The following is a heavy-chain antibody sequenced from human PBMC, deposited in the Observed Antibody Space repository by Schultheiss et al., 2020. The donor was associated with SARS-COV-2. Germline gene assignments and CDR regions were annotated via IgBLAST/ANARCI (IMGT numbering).Heavy chain of an antibody. CDR3: ARGGVVYCSSTSCYRGYYYYMDV. CDR2: IYYSGST. CDR1: GGSISSYY. D-gene: IGHD2-2*01. V-gene: IGHV4-59*12. J-gene: IGHJ6*03. Sequence: SETLSLTCTVSGGSISSYYWSWIRQPPGKGLEWIGYIYYSGSTNYNPSLKSRVTISVDTSKNQFSLKLSSVTAADTAVYYCARGGVVYCSSTSCYRGYYYYMDVWVKGTTVTVSS.